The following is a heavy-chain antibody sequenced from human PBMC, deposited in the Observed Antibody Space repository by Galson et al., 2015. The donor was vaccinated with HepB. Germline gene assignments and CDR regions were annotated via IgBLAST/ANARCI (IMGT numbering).Heavy chain of an antibody. Sequence: SVKVSCKASGSTFTNYSIHWVRQAPGQGLECMGIVDPSGDRTTYAQQFQGRVTMTSVTSTSTVYMDLSSLRSDDTAVYYCARGGCRGSSCYYHYWGQGALVTVSS. D-gene: IGHD2-2*01. CDR3: ARGGCRGSSCYYHY. CDR1: GSTFTNYS. V-gene: IGHV1-46*01. J-gene: IGHJ4*02. CDR2: VDPSGDRT.